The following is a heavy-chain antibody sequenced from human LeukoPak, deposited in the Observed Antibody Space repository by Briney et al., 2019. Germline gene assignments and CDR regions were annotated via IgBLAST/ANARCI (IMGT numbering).Heavy chain of an antibody. CDR1: GFTFTDCY. V-gene: IGHV3-11*01. CDR3: ARDRISARRGYALDV. J-gene: IGHJ6*02. CDR2: IDDLGNIM. D-gene: IGHD3-10*01. Sequence: GGSLRLSCEVSGFTFTDCYMSWVRQSPGRGLEWIAYIDDLGNIMKYADSVRGRFTVSRDNAKNSVYLQMTRLRVDDTALYFCARDRISARRGYALDVWGQGTTVTVS.